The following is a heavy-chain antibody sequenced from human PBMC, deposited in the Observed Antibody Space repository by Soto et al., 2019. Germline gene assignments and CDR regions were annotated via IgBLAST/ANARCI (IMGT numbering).Heavy chain of an antibody. Sequence: EVQLVESGGGLVQPGGSLRLSCAASGFTFSTYWMHWVRQAPGKGLVWVARINRDGSSTSYADSVKGRFTISRDNAKNTLYLQMNSLRVEDTPVYYCASPERVYWGQGTLVTVSS. CDR1: GFTFSTYW. D-gene: IGHD1-1*01. V-gene: IGHV3-74*01. CDR3: ASPERVY. CDR2: INRDGSST. J-gene: IGHJ4*02.